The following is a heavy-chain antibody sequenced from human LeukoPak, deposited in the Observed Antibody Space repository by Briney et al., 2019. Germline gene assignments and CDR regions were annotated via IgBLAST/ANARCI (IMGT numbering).Heavy chain of an antibody. D-gene: IGHD6-19*01. V-gene: IGHV4-59*01. CDR1: GGSISSYY. CDR3: AIDTRAAGWYLDY. Sequence: SETLSLTCTVSGGSISSYYWSWIRQPPGRGLEWIGYIYYSGSTNYNPSLKSRVTISVDTSKNQFSLKLSSVTAADTAVYYCAIDTRAAGWYLDYWGQGTLVTVSS. J-gene: IGHJ4*02. CDR2: IYYSGST.